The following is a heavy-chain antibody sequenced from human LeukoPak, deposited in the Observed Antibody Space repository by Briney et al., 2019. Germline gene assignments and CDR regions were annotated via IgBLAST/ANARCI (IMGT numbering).Heavy chain of an antibody. D-gene: IGHD2-8*01. J-gene: IGHJ4*02. CDR3: ARHPIVLMVYAIPYFDY. V-gene: IGHV1-18*01. CDR1: GYTFTSYG. Sequence: ASVKVSCKASGYTFTSYGISWVRQAPGQGLEWMGWISAYNGNTNYAQKLQGRVTMTTDTSTSIAYMELRSLRSDDTAVYYCARHPIVLMVYAIPYFDYWGQGTLVTVSS. CDR2: ISAYNGNT.